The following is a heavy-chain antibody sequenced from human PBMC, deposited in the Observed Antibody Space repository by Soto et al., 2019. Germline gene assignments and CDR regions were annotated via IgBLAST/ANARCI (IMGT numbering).Heavy chain of an antibody. CDR3: ASPTFFDNNAGVVPPQPRDAFDI. CDR1: GFTFSDYY. CDR2: ISSSGSTI. D-gene: IGHD2-2*01. J-gene: IGHJ3*02. V-gene: IGHV3-11*01. Sequence: GGSLRLSCAASGFTFSDYYMSWIRQAPGKGLEWVSYISSSGSTIYYADSVKGRFTISRDNAKNSLYLQMNSLRAEDTAVYYCASPTFFDNNAGVVPPQPRDAFDIWGQGTMVTVSS.